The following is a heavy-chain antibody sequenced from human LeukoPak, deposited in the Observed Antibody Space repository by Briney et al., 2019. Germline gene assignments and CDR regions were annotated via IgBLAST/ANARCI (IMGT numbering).Heavy chain of an antibody. J-gene: IGHJ4*02. CDR1: GFTFSSYS. CDR3: ARSEQWEPPENNY. CDR2: ISSSSSYI. V-gene: IGHV3-21*01. D-gene: IGHD1-26*01. Sequence: TGGSLRLSCAASGFTFSSYSMNWVRQAPGKGLEWVSSISSSSSYIYYADSVKGRFTISRDNAKNSLYLQMNSLRAEDTAVYYCARSEQWEPPENNYWGQGTLVTVSS.